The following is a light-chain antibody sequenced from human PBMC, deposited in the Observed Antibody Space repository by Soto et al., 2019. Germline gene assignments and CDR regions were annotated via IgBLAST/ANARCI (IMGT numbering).Light chain of an antibody. CDR3: QQYGSSVT. J-gene: IGKJ3*01. V-gene: IGKV3-20*01. CDR2: GAS. Sequence: EIVLTQSPGTLSLSPGERATLSSRASQSVSSSYLAWYQQKPGQAPRLLIYGASSRATGIPDRFSGSGSGTDFTLTISRLEPEDFAVYYCQQYGSSVTFGPGTKVDI. CDR1: QSVSSSY.